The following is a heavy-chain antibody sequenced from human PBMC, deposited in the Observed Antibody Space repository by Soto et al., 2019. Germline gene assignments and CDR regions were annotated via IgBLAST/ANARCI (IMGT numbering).Heavy chain of an antibody. CDR3: ARERLRYFDPARLIDY. CDR1: GFTFSSYA. Sequence: QVQLVESGGGVVQPGRSLRLSCAASGFTFSSYAMHWVRQAPGKGLEWVAVISYDGSNKYYADSVKGRFTISRDNSKNALYLHMNRLRAEDTAVYYCARERLRYFDPARLIDYWGQGTLVTVSS. V-gene: IGHV3-30-3*01. CDR2: ISYDGSNK. D-gene: IGHD3-9*01. J-gene: IGHJ4*02.